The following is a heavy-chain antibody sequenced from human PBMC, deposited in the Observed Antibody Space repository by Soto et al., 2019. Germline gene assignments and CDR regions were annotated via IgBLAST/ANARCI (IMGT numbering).Heavy chain of an antibody. CDR1: GGSISSGGYY. J-gene: IGHJ6*02. Sequence: PSETLSLTCTVSGGSISSGGYYWSWIRQHPGKGLEWIGYIYYSGSTYYNPSLKSRVTISVDTSKNQFSLKLSSVTAADTAVYYCARRVGLNYYYGMDVWGQGTTVTVSS. CDR3: ARRVGLNYYYGMDV. D-gene: IGHD3-10*01. V-gene: IGHV4-31*03. CDR2: IYYSGST.